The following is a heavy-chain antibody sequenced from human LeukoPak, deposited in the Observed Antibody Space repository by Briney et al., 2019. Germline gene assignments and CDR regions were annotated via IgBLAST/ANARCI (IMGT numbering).Heavy chain of an antibody. CDR2: INSDGSRT. CDR1: GFTFSSYW. Sequence: NPGGSLRLSCAASGFTFSSYWMHWVRQAPGKGLVWVSRINSDGSRTSYADSVKGRFTISRDNAKNTLYLQMNSLRAEDTAVYYCARGPMVRTNLFDYWGQGTLVTVSS. V-gene: IGHV3-74*01. D-gene: IGHD3-10*01. CDR3: ARGPMVRTNLFDY. J-gene: IGHJ4*02.